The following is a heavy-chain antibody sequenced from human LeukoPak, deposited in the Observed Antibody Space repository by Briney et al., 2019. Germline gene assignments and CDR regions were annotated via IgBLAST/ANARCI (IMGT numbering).Heavy chain of an antibody. J-gene: IGHJ6*02. CDR3: ARDRCSSSSCYSDYYYGMDL. CDR2: IYYSGNT. V-gene: IGHV4-59*06. Sequence: PSETLSLTCTVSGGSISSYYWNWVRQHPGKGLEWIGYIYYSGNTYYNPSLKSRVTISLDTSKNQFSLKLSSVTAADTAVYYCARDRCSSSSCYSDYYYGMDLWGQGTTVTVSS. CDR1: GGSISSYY. D-gene: IGHD2-2*02.